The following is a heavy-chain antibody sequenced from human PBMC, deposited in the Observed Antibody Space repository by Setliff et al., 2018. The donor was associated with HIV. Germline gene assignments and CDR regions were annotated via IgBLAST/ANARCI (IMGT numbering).Heavy chain of an antibody. V-gene: IGHV4-4*02. Sequence: PSETLSLTCAVSGDSINSDRWWSWIRQPPGKGLEWIGEINHSGSTNYNPSLKSRVTISVDTSKNQFSLNLTSVTAADTAVYYCASRVYYYDSNNFLREEGFDPWGQGTLVTVSS. CDR2: INHSGST. J-gene: IGHJ5*02. CDR3: ASRVYYYDSNNFLREEGFDP. CDR1: GDSINSDRW. D-gene: IGHD3-22*01.